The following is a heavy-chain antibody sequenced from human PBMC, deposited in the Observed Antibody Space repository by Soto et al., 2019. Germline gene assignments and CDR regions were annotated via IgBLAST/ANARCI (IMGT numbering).Heavy chain of an antibody. V-gene: IGHV3-21*01. J-gene: IGHJ4*02. CDR1: GFTFSSYS. CDR3: ASWPLYDDSGYVRGTDY. D-gene: IGHD5-12*01. Sequence: EVQLVESGGGLVKPGGSLRLSCAASGFTFSSYSMNWVRQAPGKGLEWVSSISSSSSYIYYADSVKGRFTISRDNAKNSLYLQLNSLRAEDTAVYYCASWPLYDDSGYVRGTDYWGQVTLVTVSS. CDR2: ISSSSSYI.